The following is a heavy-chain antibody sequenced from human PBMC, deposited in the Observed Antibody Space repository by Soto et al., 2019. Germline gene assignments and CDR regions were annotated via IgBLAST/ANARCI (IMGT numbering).Heavy chain of an antibody. CDR2: IYYSGST. Sequence: SETLSLTCTVSGGSISSSSYYWGWIRQPPGKGLEWIGSIYYSGSTYYNPSLKSRVTISVDTSKNQFSLKLSSVTAADTAVYYCASIGEWLLRPFDYWGQGTLVTVSS. CDR3: ASIGEWLLRPFDY. D-gene: IGHD3-3*01. V-gene: IGHV4-39*01. CDR1: GGSISSSSYY. J-gene: IGHJ4*02.